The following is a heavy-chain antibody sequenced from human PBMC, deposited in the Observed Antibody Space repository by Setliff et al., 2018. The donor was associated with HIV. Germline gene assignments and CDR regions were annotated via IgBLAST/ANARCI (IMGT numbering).Heavy chain of an antibody. CDR2: IYTSGST. J-gene: IGHJ4*02. D-gene: IGHD2-21*02. CDR1: GGSISSHY. Sequence: SETLSLTCTVSGGSISSHYWSWIRQPPGKGLEWIGHIYTSGSTDYNPSLKSRVTISVEASKNQISLKLTAVTAADSAVYYCAREGDGIDFWGQGTLVTVSS. CDR3: AREGDGIDF. V-gene: IGHV4-4*08.